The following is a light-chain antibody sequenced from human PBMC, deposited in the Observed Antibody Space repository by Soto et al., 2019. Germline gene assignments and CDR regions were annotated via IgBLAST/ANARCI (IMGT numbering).Light chain of an antibody. Sequence: QSALTQPASVSGSPGQSITISCTGTSSDVGGYNFLSWYQQYPGKAPKLIIFDVSNRPSGVSDRFSGSKSGDTASLTISGLHTEDEADYYCNSYTSSSRPNYVFGTGTKVTVL. CDR2: DVS. V-gene: IGLV2-14*01. CDR1: SSDVGGYNF. CDR3: NSYTSSSRPNYV. J-gene: IGLJ1*01.